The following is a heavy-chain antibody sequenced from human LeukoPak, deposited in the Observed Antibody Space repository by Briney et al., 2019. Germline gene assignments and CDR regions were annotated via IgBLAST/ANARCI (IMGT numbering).Heavy chain of an antibody. J-gene: IGHJ3*02. CDR3: ARDGGYCSGGSCLADAFDI. CDR2: ISSSSSYI. V-gene: IGHV3-21*01. Sequence: PGGSLRLSCVASGFTFSSYSMNWVRQAPGKGLEWVSSISSSSSYIYYADSVKGRFTISRDNAKNSLYLQMNSLRAEDTAVYYCARDGGYCSGGSCLADAFDIWGQGTMVTVSS. D-gene: IGHD2-15*01. CDR1: GFTFSSYS.